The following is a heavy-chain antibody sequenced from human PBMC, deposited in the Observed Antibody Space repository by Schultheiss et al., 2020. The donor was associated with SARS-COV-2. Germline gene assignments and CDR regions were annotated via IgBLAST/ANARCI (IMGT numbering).Heavy chain of an antibody. D-gene: IGHD3-9*01. V-gene: IGHV4-39*01. Sequence: SETLSLTCTVSGGSISSSSYYWGWIRQPPGKGLEWIGSIYYSGSTYYNPSLKSRVTISVDTSKNQFSLKLSSVTAADTAVYYCACLRYFDPIAIDYWGQGTLVTVSS. J-gene: IGHJ4*02. CDR3: ACLRYFDPIAIDY. CDR1: GGSISSSSYY. CDR2: IYYSGST.